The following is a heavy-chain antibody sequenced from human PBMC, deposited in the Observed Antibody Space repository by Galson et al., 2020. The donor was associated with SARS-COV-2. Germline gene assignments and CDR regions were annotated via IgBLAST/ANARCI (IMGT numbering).Heavy chain of an antibody. V-gene: IGHV4-31*03. D-gene: IGHD3-22*01. CDR3: ARAYYDSSGHVGFYYYYGMDV. J-gene: IGHJ6*02. Sequence: SETLSLTCTVSGGSISSGGYYWSWIRQHPGKGLEWIGYIYYSGSTYYNPSLKSRVTISVDTSKNQFSLKLSSVTAADTAVYYCARAYYDSSGHVGFYYYYGMDVWGQGTTVTVSS. CDR1: GGSISSGGYY. CDR2: IYYSGST.